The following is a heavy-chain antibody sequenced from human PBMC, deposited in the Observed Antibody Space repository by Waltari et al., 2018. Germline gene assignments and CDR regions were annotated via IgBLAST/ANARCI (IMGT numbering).Heavy chain of an antibody. CDR1: GGSFSGYY. D-gene: IGHD2-15*01. Sequence: QVQLQQWGAGLLKPSETLSLTCAVYGGSFSGYYWSWIRQPPGKGLEWIGEINHSGSTNYNPSLKSRVTISVDTSKNQFSLKLSSVTAADTAVYYCARARGYCSGGSCYYDYYYYGMDVWGQGTTVTVSS. J-gene: IGHJ6*02. CDR3: ARARGYCSGGSCYYDYYYYGMDV. V-gene: IGHV4-34*01. CDR2: INHSGST.